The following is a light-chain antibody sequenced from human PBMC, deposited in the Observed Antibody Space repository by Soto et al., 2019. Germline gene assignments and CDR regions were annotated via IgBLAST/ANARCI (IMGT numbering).Light chain of an antibody. CDR1: NSSIGAGYD. Sequence: QSVLTQPPSVSGAPGQRVTISCTGNNSSIGAGYDVNWYQQFPGTAPKLLIYQNSKRPSGVFDRFSGSKSGTSASLAITGVQAEDEADYFCQSYDNSLSGYVFGSGTKLTVL. V-gene: IGLV1-40*01. CDR3: QSYDNSLSGYV. J-gene: IGLJ1*01. CDR2: QNS.